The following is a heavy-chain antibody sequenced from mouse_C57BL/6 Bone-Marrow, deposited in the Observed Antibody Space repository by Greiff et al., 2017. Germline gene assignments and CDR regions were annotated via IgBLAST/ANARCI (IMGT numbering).Heavy chain of an antibody. D-gene: IGHD1-2*01. V-gene: IGHV1-15*01. CDR3: LPLRRDFDY. J-gene: IGHJ2*01. CDR2: IDPETGGT. CDR1: GYTFTDYE. Sequence: VQLQQSGAELVRPGASVTLSCKASGYTFTDYEMHWVKQTPVHGLEWIGAIDPETGGTAYHQKVKGKAILTADKSSSTAYMELRSLTSADSAVYYCLPLRRDFDYWGQGTTLTVSS.